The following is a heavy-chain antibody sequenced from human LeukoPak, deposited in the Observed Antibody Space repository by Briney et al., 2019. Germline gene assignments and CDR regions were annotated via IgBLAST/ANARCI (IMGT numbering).Heavy chain of an antibody. CDR1: GGSFSGYY. D-gene: IGHD2-15*01. Sequence: ASETLSLTCAVYGGSFSGYYWSWIRQPPGKGLEWIGEINHSGSTNYNPSLKSRVTISVDTSKNQFSLKLSSVTAADTAVYYCAGLVVVAATLTALDIWGQGTMVTVSS. CDR3: AGLVVVAATLTALDI. V-gene: IGHV4-34*01. CDR2: INHSGST. J-gene: IGHJ3*02.